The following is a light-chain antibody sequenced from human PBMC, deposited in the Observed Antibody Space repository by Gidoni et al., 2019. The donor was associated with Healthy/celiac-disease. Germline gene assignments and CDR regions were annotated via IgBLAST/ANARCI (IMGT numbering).Light chain of an antibody. J-gene: IGKJ1*01. V-gene: IGKV3-15*01. CDR3: T. Sequence: EIVMTPSPATLSVSPGERAHRSCSASQSVSSNVAWYQQKPGQAPRLLIYGASTRATGIPARFSGSGSWTEFTLTISSLQSEDFAVYYWTFGQGTKVEIK. CDR1: QSVSSN. CDR2: GAS.